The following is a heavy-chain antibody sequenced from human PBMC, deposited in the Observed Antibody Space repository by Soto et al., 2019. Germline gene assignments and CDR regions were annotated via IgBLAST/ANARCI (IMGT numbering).Heavy chain of an antibody. J-gene: IGHJ5*02. Sequence: GGSLRLSCAASGFTIREHGIHWVRQAPGKGVGWGAVSWGDEPDKYSGGSVKGRFTISRDKARNMVYLQMDNLRVDDTAVYYCARDGITAFDMLTGSSPRFDPWAQGTLVTVSS. CDR1: GFTIREHG. D-gene: IGHD3-9*01. V-gene: IGHV3-33*01. CDR2: SWGDEPDK. CDR3: ARDGITAFDMLTGSSPRFDP.